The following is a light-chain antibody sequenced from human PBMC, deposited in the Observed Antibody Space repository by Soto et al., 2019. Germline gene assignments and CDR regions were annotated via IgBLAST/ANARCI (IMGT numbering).Light chain of an antibody. V-gene: IGLV2-23*01. CDR1: SSDVGSYNL. J-gene: IGLJ2*01. Sequence: QSALTQPASVSGSPGQSITISCTGTSSDVGSYNLVSWYQQHPGKAPKLMIYEGSKRHSGVSNRFSASKSGNTASLIISGLQAEDEADYYCCSYAGGGSLVVFGGGTKVTVL. CDR3: CSYAGGGSLVV. CDR2: EGS.